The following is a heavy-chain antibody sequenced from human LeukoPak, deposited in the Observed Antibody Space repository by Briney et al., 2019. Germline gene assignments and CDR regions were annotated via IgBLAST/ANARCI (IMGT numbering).Heavy chain of an antibody. Sequence: GGSLRLSCAASGFTFSSYGMHWVRQAPGKGLEWVAVISHDGSNKYYADSVKGRFTISRDNAKNSLYLQMDSLRAEDTAMYYCARGSVRGIISFWGRGTRVTVSS. V-gene: IGHV3-30*03. CDR1: GFTFSSYG. D-gene: IGHD3-10*02. CDR2: ISHDGSNK. J-gene: IGHJ4*02. CDR3: ARGSVRGIISF.